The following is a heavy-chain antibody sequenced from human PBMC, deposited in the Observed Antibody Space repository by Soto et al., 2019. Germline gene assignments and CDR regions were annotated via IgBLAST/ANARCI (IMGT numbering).Heavy chain of an antibody. Sequence: EVQLVESGGGLVQPGGSLRLSCAASGFTFRTYWLSWVRQVPGKGLEWVANINLDGSEKNYVDSVKGRFTISRDNARNSLYLQMSSLRAEDTALYYCARDGSTSWYSYDYHGMDVWGHWTTVTVSS. CDR2: INLDGSEK. J-gene: IGHJ6*02. V-gene: IGHV3-7*05. D-gene: IGHD5-18*01. CDR1: GFTFRTYW. CDR3: ARDGSTSWYSYDYHGMDV.